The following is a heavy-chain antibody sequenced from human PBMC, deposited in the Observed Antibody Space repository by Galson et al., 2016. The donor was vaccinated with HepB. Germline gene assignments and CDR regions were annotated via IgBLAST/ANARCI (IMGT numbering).Heavy chain of an antibody. CDR3: ASSVRGSGSPPGGY. CDR2: INTDGSST. D-gene: IGHD3-10*01. Sequence: SLRLSCAAFGFTFSSHWMHWVRQAPGKGLVWVSRINTDGSSTSYADSVKGRFTISRDNAKNTLYLQMNSLRAEDTAVYYCASSVRGSGSPPGGYWGQGILVTVSS. V-gene: IGHV3-74*01. CDR1: GFTFSSHW. J-gene: IGHJ4*02.